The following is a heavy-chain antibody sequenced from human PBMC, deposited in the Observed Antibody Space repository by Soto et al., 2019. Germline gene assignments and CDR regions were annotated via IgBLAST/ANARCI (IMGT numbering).Heavy chain of an antibody. CDR1: GFTFSSHG. CDR3: ARWGPDKVLDY. J-gene: IGHJ4*02. V-gene: IGHV3-33*01. D-gene: IGHD3-16*01. CDR2: IWYDGSNK. Sequence: QVQLVESGGGVVQPRRSLRVSCAASGFTFSSHGMHWVRQAPGKGLEWVAVIWYDGSNKYYGESVKGRFIISRDNDKNTGDLQMNSLRAEDTAIYYCARWGPDKVLDYWGQGTLVTVSS.